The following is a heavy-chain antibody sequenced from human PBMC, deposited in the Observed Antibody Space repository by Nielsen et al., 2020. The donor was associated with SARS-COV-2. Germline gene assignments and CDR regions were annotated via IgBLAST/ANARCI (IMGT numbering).Heavy chain of an antibody. CDR3: ARVGRGDYTGYYYMDV. V-gene: IGHV7-4-1*02. CDR1: GYTFTSYA. D-gene: IGHD4-17*01. CDR2: INTNTGNP. J-gene: IGHJ6*03. Sequence: ASVKVSCKASGYTFTSYAMNWVRQAPGQGLEWMGWINTNTGNPTYAQGFTGRFVFSLDTSVSTAYLQISSLKAEDTAVYYCARVGRGDYTGYYYMDVWGKGTTVTVSS.